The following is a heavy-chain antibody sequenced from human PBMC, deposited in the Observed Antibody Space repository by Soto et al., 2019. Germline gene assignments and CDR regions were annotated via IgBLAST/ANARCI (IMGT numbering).Heavy chain of an antibody. Sequence: EASVKVSCKASGYTFTGYYMHWVRQAPGQGLEWMGWINPNSGGTNYAQKFQGRVTMTRDTSISTAYMELSRLRSDDTAVYYCARVVTAIWDYYYYYGMDVWGQGTTVTVSS. CDR1: GYTFTGYY. J-gene: IGHJ6*02. CDR3: ARVVTAIWDYYYYYGMDV. V-gene: IGHV1-2*02. D-gene: IGHD2-21*02. CDR2: INPNSGGT.